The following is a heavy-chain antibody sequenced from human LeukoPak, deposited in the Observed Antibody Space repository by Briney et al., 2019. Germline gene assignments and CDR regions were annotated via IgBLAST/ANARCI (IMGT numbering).Heavy chain of an antibody. V-gene: IGHV3-30*02. D-gene: IGHD3-10*01. Sequence: GGSLRLSCAASGFTFSSYGMHWVRQAPGKGLEWVAFIRYDGSNKYYADSVKGRFTISRDNSKNTLYLQMNSLRAEDTAVYYCANVYRGFGEFVGLLVWGQGTMVTVSS. J-gene: IGHJ3*01. CDR1: GFTFSSYG. CDR2: IRYDGSNK. CDR3: ANVYRGFGEFVGLLV.